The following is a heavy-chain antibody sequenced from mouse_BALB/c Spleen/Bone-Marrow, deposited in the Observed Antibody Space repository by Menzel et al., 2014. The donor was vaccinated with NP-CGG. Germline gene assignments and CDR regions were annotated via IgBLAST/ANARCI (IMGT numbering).Heavy chain of an antibody. CDR2: IYPSDSYT. V-gene: IGHV1-69*02. CDR3: TRSYGSSYEYYFDY. Sequence: VQLQQSGAELVRPGASVKLSCKASDCTFTSYWINWVKQRPGQGLEWIGNIYPSDSYTNYNQKFKDKATLTVDKSSSTAYMQLSSPTSEDSAVYYCTRSYGSSYEYYFDYWGQGTTLTVSS. D-gene: IGHD1-1*01. CDR1: DCTFTSYW. J-gene: IGHJ2*01.